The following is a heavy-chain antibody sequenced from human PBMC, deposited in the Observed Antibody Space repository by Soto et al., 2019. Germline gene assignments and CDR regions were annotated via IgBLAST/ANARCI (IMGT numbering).Heavy chain of an antibody. J-gene: IGHJ4*02. CDR1: GFPLSSTRMA. V-gene: IGHV2-5*02. CDR3: AHIVVAGLGYYFDY. Sequence: QITLKASGPTLVKPTQTLTLTCTFPGFPLSSTRMAVGWIRHPPGKALEWLALIYWDDDKRSSPFLKSRLTITKDTSKNQVVLTMSNMDPVDTARYYCAHIVVAGLGYYFDYWGQGTLVTVSS. D-gene: IGHD6-19*01. CDR2: IYWDDDK.